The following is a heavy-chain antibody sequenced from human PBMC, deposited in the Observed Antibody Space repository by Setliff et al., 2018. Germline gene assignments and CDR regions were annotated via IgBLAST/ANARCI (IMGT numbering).Heavy chain of an antibody. J-gene: IGHJ5*02. CDR2: IYYSGST. V-gene: IGHV4-39*01. D-gene: IGHD3-22*01. Sequence: PSETLSLTCTVSGGSTSSSSYYWGWIRQPPGKGLEWIGSIYYSGSTYYNPSLKSRVTISVDTSKNQFSLKLSSVTAADTAVYYCARLGSARYDSSGYYPDNWFDPWGQGTLVTVSS. CDR3: ARLGSARYDSSGYYPDNWFDP. CDR1: GGSTSSSSYY.